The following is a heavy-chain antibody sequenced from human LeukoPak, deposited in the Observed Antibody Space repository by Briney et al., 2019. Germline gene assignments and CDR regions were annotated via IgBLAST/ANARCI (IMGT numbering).Heavy chain of an antibody. CDR1: GGTFSSYA. J-gene: IGHJ3*02. D-gene: IGHD2-2*01. Sequence: GASVNVSCKASGGTFSSYAISWVRQAPGQGLEWMGGIIPIFGTANYAQKFQGRVTITADESTSTAYMELSSLRSEDAAVYYCARYQLTHQEGLRGDAFDIWGQGTMVTVSS. CDR3: ARYQLTHQEGLRGDAFDI. V-gene: IGHV1-69*13. CDR2: IIPIFGTA.